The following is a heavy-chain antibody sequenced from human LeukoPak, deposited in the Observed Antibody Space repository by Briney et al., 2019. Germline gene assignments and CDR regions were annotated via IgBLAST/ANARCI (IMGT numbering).Heavy chain of an antibody. Sequence: GASVKVSCKASVYTFNNYSTSCGPQGPGQGREWRGWISSYNDNTNYAQKLQGRVTMTTDTSTSTAYMELRSLRSDDTAVYYCASWPRGVLGAFDIWGQGTMVTVSS. CDR1: VYTFNNYS. D-gene: IGHD3-10*01. CDR3: ASWPRGVLGAFDI. CDR2: ISSYNDNT. J-gene: IGHJ3*02. V-gene: IGHV1-18*01.